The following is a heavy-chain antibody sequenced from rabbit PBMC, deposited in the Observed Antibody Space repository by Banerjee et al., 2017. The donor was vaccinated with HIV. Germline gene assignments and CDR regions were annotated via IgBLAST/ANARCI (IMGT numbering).Heavy chain of an antibody. D-gene: IGHD7-1*01. J-gene: IGHJ4*01. V-gene: IGHV1S40*01. CDR1: GFDFSSNYY. Sequence: QSLEESGGGLVKPEGSLTLTCTASGFDFSSNYYMCWVRQAPGKGLELIACIFTNSDSTRYASWAKGRFTISKTSSTTVTLQLNSLTVADMATYFCARDDAGDSDGMIFDLWGQGTLVTVS. CDR3: ARDDAGDSDGMIFDL. CDR2: IFTNSDST.